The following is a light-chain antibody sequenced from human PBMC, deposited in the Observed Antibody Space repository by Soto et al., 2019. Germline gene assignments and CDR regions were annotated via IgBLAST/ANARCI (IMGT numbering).Light chain of an antibody. CDR2: DAS. J-gene: IGKJ4*01. V-gene: IGKV3D-7*01. Sequence: IVLTQSPNTLSLSPVERATLSCRAGQSVPRSYLAWYQHKPGQAPRLLIYDASNRATGVPARFSGSGSGTDFTLTISSLQPEDFAIYYCQQDYNLPLTCGGGTKGDIK. CDR3: QQDYNLPLT. CDR1: QSVPRSY.